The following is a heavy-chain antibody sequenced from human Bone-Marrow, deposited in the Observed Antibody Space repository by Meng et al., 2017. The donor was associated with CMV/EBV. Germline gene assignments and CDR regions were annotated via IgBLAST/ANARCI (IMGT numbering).Heavy chain of an antibody. J-gene: IGHJ4*02. CDR2: INWNGGST. CDR3: ARGPPGYCSSTSCYGGYFDY. CDR1: GFTFDDYG. D-gene: IGHD2-2*01. V-gene: IGHV3-20*04. Sequence: GESLKISCAASGFTFDDYGMSWVRQAPGKGLEWVSGINWNGGSTGYADSVKGRFTISRDNAKNSLYLQMNSLRAEDTALYYCARGPPGYCSSTSCYGGYFDYWGQGTRVTGSS.